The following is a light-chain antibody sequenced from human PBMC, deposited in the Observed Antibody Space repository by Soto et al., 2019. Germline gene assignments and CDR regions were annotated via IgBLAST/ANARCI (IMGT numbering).Light chain of an antibody. J-gene: IGKJ1*01. Sequence: DIQMTQSPSILSSSVGDIFTITCRASQSIGDSLAWYQQKPGKAPYLLISDVSSLERRVPSRFSGSGSGTEFTLTVSSMQPDDFATFYCQQYNGYSRTFGQGTKVDIK. CDR2: DVS. CDR1: QSIGDS. CDR3: QQYNGYSRT. V-gene: IGKV1-5*01.